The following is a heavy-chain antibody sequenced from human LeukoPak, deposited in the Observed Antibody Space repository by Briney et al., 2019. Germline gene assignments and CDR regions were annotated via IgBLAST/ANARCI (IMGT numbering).Heavy chain of an antibody. J-gene: IGHJ6*03. CDR3: AKDKNFGSRFGELLWYYMDV. V-gene: IGHV3-30*02. Sequence: GGSLRLSCAASGFTFSSYGMHWVRQAPGKGLEWVAFIRYDGSNKYYADFVKGRFTISRDNSKNTLYLKMNSLRAEDTAVYYCAKDKNFGSRFGELLWYYMDVWGKGTTVTISS. D-gene: IGHD3-10*01. CDR1: GFTFSSYG. CDR2: IRYDGSNK.